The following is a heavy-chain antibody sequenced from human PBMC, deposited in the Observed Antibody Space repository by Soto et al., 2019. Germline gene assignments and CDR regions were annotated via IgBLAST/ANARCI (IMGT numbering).Heavy chain of an antibody. V-gene: IGHV3-7*05. D-gene: IGHD3-10*01. J-gene: IGHJ4*02. CDR2: IKQEGGDK. Sequence: EVYLVESGGGLVQPGGSQRLSCAASGFTFSNHWMSWVRQSPGKGLEWVANIKQEGGDKKYVDSMKGRFTISRDNARNSLYLQMNNLRAEDTAVYYCVRVAIWDTPGSYYRYFDYWGRGTLVTVSS. CDR1: GFTFSNHW. CDR3: VRVAIWDTPGSYYRYFDY.